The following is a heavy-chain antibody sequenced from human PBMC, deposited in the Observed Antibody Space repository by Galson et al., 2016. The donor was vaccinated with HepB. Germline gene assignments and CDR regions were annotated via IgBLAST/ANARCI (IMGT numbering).Heavy chain of an antibody. CDR3: ARGRGYSYGNFDY. D-gene: IGHD5-18*01. J-gene: IGHJ4*02. V-gene: IGHV3-74*01. CDR1: RFTLSSYW. CDR2: INSDGSST. Sequence: SLRLSCAASRFTLSSYWMHWVRQAPGKGLVWVSRINSDGSSTTYADSVKGRFTISRDNAKNTLYLQMNSLRAEDTAVFYCARGRGYSYGNFDYWGQGTLVTVSS.